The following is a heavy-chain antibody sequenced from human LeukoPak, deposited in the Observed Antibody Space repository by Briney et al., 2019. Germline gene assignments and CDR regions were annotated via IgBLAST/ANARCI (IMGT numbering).Heavy chain of an antibody. V-gene: IGHV1-69*04. CDR2: IIPILGIA. CDR1: GGTFSSYA. Sequence: SVKVSCKASGGTFSSYAISWVRQAPGQGLEWMGRIIPILGIANYAQKFQGRVTITADKSMSTAYMEMSSLRSEDTAVYYCARVGGSYHEGPFDYWGQGTLVTVSS. D-gene: IGHD1-26*01. CDR3: ARVGGSYHEGPFDY. J-gene: IGHJ4*02.